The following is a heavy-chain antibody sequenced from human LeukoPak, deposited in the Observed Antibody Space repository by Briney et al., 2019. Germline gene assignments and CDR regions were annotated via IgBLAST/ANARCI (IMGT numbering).Heavy chain of an antibody. V-gene: IGHV3-23*01. CDR2: ISGSGGST. J-gene: IGHJ4*02. D-gene: IGHD3-22*01. Sequence: PGGSLRLSCAASGFTFSSYAMSWVRQAPGKGLEWVSAISGSGGSTYYADSVKGRFTISRDDSKNTLYLQMNSLRAEDTAVYYCARGGSYYYDSSGYYWFDYWGQGTLVTVSS. CDR1: GFTFSSYA. CDR3: ARGGSYYYDSSGYYWFDY.